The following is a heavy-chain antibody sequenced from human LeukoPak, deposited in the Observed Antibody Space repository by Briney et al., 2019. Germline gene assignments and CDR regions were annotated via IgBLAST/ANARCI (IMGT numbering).Heavy chain of an antibody. CDR1: GFTFSSYW. D-gene: IGHD6-13*01. V-gene: IGHV3-74*01. CDR2: INSDVSST. Sequence: GGSLRLSCAASGFTFSSYWMHWVRQAPGKGLVWVSRINSDVSSTTYADSVKGRFTISRDNARNTLYLQMNSLRVEDTAVYYCAGRSSLGGFDYWGQGTLVTVSS. J-gene: IGHJ4*02. CDR3: AGRSSLGGFDY.